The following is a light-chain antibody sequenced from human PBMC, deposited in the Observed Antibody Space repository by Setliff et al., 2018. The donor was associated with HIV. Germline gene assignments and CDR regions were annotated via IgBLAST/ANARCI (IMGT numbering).Light chain of an antibody. V-gene: IGLV1-44*01. J-gene: IGLJ1*01. Sequence: QSVLTQPPSASGTPGQRVTISCSGSSSNIGSNTVTWYQQRPGTAPKLLIYSNNQRPSGVPDRFSGSKSGTSASLAISGLQSEDEADYYCAAWDDSLNGRVFGTGTKVTVL. CDR2: SNN. CDR3: AAWDDSLNGRV. CDR1: SSNIGSNT.